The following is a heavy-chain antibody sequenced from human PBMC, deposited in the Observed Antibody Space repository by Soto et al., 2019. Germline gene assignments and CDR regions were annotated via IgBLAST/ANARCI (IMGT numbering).Heavy chain of an antibody. CDR1: GGCFSGYY. CDR3: ARDLFTIFGVVTDRKYNWFDP. V-gene: IGHV4-34*01. J-gene: IGHJ5*02. Sequence: SETLSLTCAVSGGCFSGYYWSWIRQPPGKGLEWIGEINHSGSTNYNPSLKSRVTISVDTSKNQFSLKLSSVTAADTAVYYCARDLFTIFGVVTDRKYNWFDPWGQGTLVTVFS. D-gene: IGHD3-3*01. CDR2: INHSGST.